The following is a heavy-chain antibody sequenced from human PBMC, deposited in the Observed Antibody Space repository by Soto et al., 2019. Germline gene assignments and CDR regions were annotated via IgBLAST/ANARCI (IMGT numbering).Heavy chain of an antibody. CDR2: INPNSGGT. Sequence: ASVKVSCKASGYTFTVYYMHWVRQAPGQGLEWMGWINPNSGGTNYAQKFQGWVTMTRDTSISTAYMELSRLRSDDTAVYYCARAVFGNSGYDLFDYWGQGTLVTVSS. CDR3: ARAVFGNSGYDLFDY. D-gene: IGHD5-12*01. CDR1: GYTFTVYY. V-gene: IGHV1-2*04. J-gene: IGHJ4*02.